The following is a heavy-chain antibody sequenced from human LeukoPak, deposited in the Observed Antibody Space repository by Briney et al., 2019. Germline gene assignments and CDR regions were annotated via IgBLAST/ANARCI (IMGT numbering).Heavy chain of an antibody. D-gene: IGHD3-10*01. CDR1: GGSFSAYF. Sequence: SETLSLTCAVYGGSFSAYFWSWIRQPPGKGLECIGEINHSGSTNYNPSLKSRVAISVDTSKNQFSLKLNSVTAADTAVYYCARVEVRGGFDYWGQGTLVTVSS. CDR3: ARVEVRGGFDY. J-gene: IGHJ4*02. V-gene: IGHV4-34*01. CDR2: INHSGST.